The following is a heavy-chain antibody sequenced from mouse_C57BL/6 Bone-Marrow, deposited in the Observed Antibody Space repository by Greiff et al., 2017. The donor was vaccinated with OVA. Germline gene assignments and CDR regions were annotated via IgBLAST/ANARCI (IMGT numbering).Heavy chain of an antibody. CDR3: AREDTTVRALFDY. CDR2: IYPGDGDT. V-gene: IGHV1-80*01. CDR1: GYAFSSYW. J-gene: IGHJ2*01. D-gene: IGHD1-1*01. Sequence: QVQLQQSGAELVKPGASVKISCKASGYAFSSYWMNWVKQRPGKGLEWIGQIYPGDGDTNYNGKFKGKATLTADKSSSTAYMQLSSLTSEDSAVYFCAREDTTVRALFDYWGQGTTLTVSS.